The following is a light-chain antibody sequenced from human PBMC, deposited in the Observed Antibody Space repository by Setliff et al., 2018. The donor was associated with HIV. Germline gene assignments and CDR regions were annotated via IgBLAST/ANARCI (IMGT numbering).Light chain of an antibody. V-gene: IGLV2-14*01. J-gene: IGLJ1*01. Sequence: QSALTQPASVSGSPGQSITISCTGTSSDIGSYDYVSWYQQHPGKAPKLIIYAVSSRPPGVSNRFSGSKSDNTASLTISGLQVDDEADYYCSSYTVRSTPVVGTGTKVTVL. CDR2: AVS. CDR3: SSYTVRSTPV. CDR1: SSDIGSYDY.